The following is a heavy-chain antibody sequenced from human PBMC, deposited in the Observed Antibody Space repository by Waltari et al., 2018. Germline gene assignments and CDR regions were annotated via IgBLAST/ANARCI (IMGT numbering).Heavy chain of an antibody. CDR2: INSDGRST. D-gene: IGHD1-26*01. CDR1: GFTFSSYW. CDR3: ARVVGATLFDY. V-gene: IGHV3-74*01. J-gene: IGHJ4*02. Sequence: EVQLVESGGGLVQPGGSLRLSCAASGFTFSSYWMHWLRQAPGKGLVWVARINSDGRSTDYADSVKGRFTISRDNAKNTLYLQMNTLRAEDTAVYYCARVVGATLFDYWGQGTLVTASS.